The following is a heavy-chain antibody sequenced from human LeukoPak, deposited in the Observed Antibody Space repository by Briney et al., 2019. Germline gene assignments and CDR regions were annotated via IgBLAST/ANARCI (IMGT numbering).Heavy chain of an antibody. CDR1: GFTFSDYY. D-gene: IGHD6-13*01. CDR3: AKGEGPAAGISGY. V-gene: IGHV3-11*01. Sequence: GGSLRLSCAASGFTFSDYYMSWIRQAPGKGLEWVSYISPSGTTISYADSVKGRFTISRDNARNSLYLQMNSLRAEDTAVYYCAKGEGPAAGISGYWGQGTLVTVSS. CDR2: ISPSGTTI. J-gene: IGHJ4*02.